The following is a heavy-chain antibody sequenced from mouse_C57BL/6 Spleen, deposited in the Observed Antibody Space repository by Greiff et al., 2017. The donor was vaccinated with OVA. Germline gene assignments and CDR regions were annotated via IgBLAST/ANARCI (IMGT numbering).Heavy chain of an antibody. Sequence: QVQLKQSGAELAKPGASVKLSCKASGYTFTSYWMHWVKQRPGQGLEWIGYINPSSGYTKYNQTFKDKATLTADKSSNTVYMQLSSLTYEDSAVYCGARGDYFDYWGQGTTLTVSS. CDR2: INPSSGYT. CDR3: ARGDYFDY. J-gene: IGHJ2*01. CDR1: GYTFTSYW. V-gene: IGHV1-7*01.